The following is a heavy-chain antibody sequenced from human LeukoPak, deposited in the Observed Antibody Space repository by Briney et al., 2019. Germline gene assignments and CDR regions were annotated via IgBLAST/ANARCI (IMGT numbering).Heavy chain of an antibody. CDR3: ASRRIVVVPAALFDP. V-gene: IGHV4-59*02. J-gene: IGHJ5*02. Sequence: GSLRLSCAASGFTVSSNYMSWIRQPPGKGLEWLGYIYYSGSTNYNPSLKSRVTISLDTSKNQFSLKLSSVTAADTAVYYCASRRIVVVPAALFDPWGQGTLVTVSS. CDR1: GFTVSSNY. D-gene: IGHD2-2*01. CDR2: IYYSGST.